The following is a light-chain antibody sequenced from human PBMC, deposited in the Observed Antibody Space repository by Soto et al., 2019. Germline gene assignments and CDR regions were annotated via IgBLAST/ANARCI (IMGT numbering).Light chain of an antibody. CDR3: NSYTSSSTHV. CDR1: SSDVGGYNY. J-gene: IGLJ1*01. Sequence: QSVLTQPASVSGSPGQSITISCTGTSSDVGGYNYVSWYQHHPGKVPKLMIYDVSYRPSGVSDRFSGSKSGNTASLTISGLQAEDEADYYCNSYTSSSTHVFGTGTKLTVL. V-gene: IGLV2-14*03. CDR2: DVS.